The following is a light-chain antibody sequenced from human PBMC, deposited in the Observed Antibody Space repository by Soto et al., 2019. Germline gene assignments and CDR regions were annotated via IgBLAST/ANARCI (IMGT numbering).Light chain of an antibody. J-gene: IGKJ5*01. Sequence: EIVMTQSPATLSVSPLERAALSCSSSQSVSSKLAWYRQRPGQAPRLVIYDTSTRATGVPARFSGSGSGTEFTLTISSLQSEDFGVYYCQQYNDWFSITFGQGSRLEI. V-gene: IGKV3-15*01. CDR2: DTS. CDR1: QSVSSK. CDR3: QQYNDWFSIT.